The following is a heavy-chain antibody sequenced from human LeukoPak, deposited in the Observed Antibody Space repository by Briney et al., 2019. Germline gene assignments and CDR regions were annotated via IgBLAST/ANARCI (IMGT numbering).Heavy chain of an antibody. J-gene: IGHJ5*02. CDR3: ARGASGIGGIRFDP. CDR2: ISSSGSTI. V-gene: IGHV3-48*04. D-gene: IGHD3-10*01. CDR1: GFTFSSYS. Sequence: GGSLRLSCAASGFTFSSYSMNWVRQAPGKGLEWVSYISSSGSTIYYADSVKGRFTISRDNAKNSLYLQMNSLRAEDTAVYYCARGASGIGGIRFDPWGQGTLVTVSS.